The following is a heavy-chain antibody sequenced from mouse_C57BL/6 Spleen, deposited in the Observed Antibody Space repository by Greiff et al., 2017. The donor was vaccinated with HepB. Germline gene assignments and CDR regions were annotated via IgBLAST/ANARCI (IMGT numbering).Heavy chain of an antibody. Sequence: VQLVESGGGLVKPGGSLKLSCAASGFTFSSYAMSWVRQTPEKRLEWVATISDGGSYTYYPDNVKGRFTISRDNAKNNLYLQMSHLKSEDTAMYYCARDGLLRHYFDYWGQGTTLTVSS. J-gene: IGHJ2*01. V-gene: IGHV5-4*01. CDR1: GFTFSSYA. CDR3: ARDGLLRHYFDY. CDR2: ISDGGSYT. D-gene: IGHD1-1*01.